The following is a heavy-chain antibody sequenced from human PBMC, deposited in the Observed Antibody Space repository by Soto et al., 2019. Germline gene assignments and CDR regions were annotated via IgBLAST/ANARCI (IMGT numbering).Heavy chain of an antibody. Sequence: GASVKVSCKASGISFINHYVHWVRQAPGQGPEWMGVINPAGSVTVYALKLQDRVTVTRDTSTSTVYMELNSLRAEDTAVYYCARGYSDSSGYTLGYWGQGTLVTVSS. CDR2: INPAGSVT. CDR3: ARGYSDSSGYTLGY. D-gene: IGHD3-22*01. CDR1: GISFINHY. V-gene: IGHV1-46*01. J-gene: IGHJ4*02.